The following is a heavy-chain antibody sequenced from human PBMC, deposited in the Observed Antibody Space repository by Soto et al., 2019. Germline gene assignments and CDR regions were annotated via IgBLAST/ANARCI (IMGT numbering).Heavy chain of an antibody. CDR1: GGSISSGDYY. V-gene: IGHV4-30-4*01. Sequence: QVQLQESGPGLVKPSQTLSLTCTVSGGSISSGDYYWSWIRQPPGKGLEWIGYLYYSGSTYYNPSLKSRVTISVDTSKNQFSLKLSSVTAADTAVYYCARDLVDHGGSSGVDYWGQGTLVTVSS. CDR3: ARDLVDHGGSSGVDY. CDR2: LYYSGST. D-gene: IGHD3-16*01. J-gene: IGHJ4*02.